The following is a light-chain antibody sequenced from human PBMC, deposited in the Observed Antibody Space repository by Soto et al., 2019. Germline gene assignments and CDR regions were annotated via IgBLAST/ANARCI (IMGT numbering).Light chain of an antibody. Sequence: IVLTQSPGTLSLSPGERATLSCRASQSVSSYLAWYQQKPGQAPRLLSYDASTRATGISARFSGSGSGTDFTLTISSLEPEDFAVYYCQQRSNWPVTFGQGTKVEVK. CDR3: QQRSNWPVT. J-gene: IGKJ1*01. V-gene: IGKV3-11*01. CDR2: DAS. CDR1: QSVSSY.